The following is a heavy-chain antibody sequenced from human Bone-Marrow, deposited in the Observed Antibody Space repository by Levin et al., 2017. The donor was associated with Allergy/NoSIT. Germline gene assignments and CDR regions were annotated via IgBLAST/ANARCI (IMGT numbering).Heavy chain of an antibody. CDR1: GGTFSRCA. CDR3: ARGRDSGYDFGDAFDI. J-gene: IGHJ3*02. CDR2: IIPISGSA. D-gene: IGHD5-12*01. V-gene: IGHV1-69*13. Sequence: AASVKVSCKASGGTFSRCAFAWVRQAPGQGLEWMGGIIPISGSADYAQKFQGRVTITADDSTSTAYIELSRLRSGDTAVYYCARGRDSGYDFGDAFDIWGQGTLVTVSS.